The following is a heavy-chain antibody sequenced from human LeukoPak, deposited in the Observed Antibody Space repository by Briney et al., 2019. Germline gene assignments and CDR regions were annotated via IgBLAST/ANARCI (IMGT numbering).Heavy chain of an antibody. J-gene: IGHJ3*02. CDR3: ARGPIGAAFDI. CDR1: GFIFSAYW. CDR2: INTDGSST. D-gene: IGHD2-8*01. V-gene: IGHV3-74*01. Sequence: PGGSLRLSCAASGFIFSAYWVTWVRQAPGKGLVWVSRINTDGSSTSYADSVKGRFTISRDNAKNTLYLQMNSLRAEDTAVYYCARGPIGAAFDIWGQGTMVTVSS.